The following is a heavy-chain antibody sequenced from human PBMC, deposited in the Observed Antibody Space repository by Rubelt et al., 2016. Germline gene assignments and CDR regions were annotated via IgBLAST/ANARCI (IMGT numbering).Heavy chain of an antibody. J-gene: IGHJ4*02. CDR3: AKDLDQFGGYYPFDY. Sequence: GKGLEWVSGISASGGATYYANSVKGRVTISRDKSKNTLFLHMNPLRGEDTALYYCAKDLDQFGGYYPFDYWGQGTLVTVSS. CDR2: ISASGGAT. D-gene: IGHD1-26*01. V-gene: IGHV3-23*01.